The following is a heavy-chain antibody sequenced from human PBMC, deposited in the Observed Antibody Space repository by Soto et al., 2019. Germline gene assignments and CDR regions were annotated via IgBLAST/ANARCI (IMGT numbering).Heavy chain of an antibody. D-gene: IGHD2-8*02. CDR2: IYPGDSDT. J-gene: IGHJ5*02. Sequence: GESLKISCKGSGYSFTSYWIGWVRQIPGKGLEWMGIIYPGDSDTRYSPSFQGQVTISADKSISTAYLQWSSLKASDTAMYYCARGVLLSWGKNWFDPWGQGTLVTVSS. CDR3: ARGVLLSWGKNWFDP. CDR1: GYSFTSYW. V-gene: IGHV5-51*01.